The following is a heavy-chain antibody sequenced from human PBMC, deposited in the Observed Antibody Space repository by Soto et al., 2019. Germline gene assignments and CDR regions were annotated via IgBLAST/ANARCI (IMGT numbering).Heavy chain of an antibody. CDR2: ISYDGSNK. CDR1: GFTLSSYG. V-gene: IGHV3-30*18. Sequence: GGSLRLSCAASGFTLSSYGMHWVRQAPGKGLEWVAVISYDGSNKYYADSVKGRFTISRDNSKNTLYLQMNSLRAEDTAVYYCANSIAARPFDYWGQGTLVTVSS. D-gene: IGHD6-6*01. J-gene: IGHJ4*02. CDR3: ANSIAARPFDY.